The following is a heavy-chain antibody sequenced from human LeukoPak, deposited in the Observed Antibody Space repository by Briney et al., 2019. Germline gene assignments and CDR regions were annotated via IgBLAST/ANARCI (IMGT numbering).Heavy chain of an antibody. J-gene: IGHJ4*02. V-gene: IGHV4-31*03. Sequence: SETLSLTCNVSGGSISSGGHYWSWIRQHPGKGLEWIGYIYYSGSTYYNPSLKSRATISVDTPKNQVSLKLSSVTAADTAVYHCARSDKSGYYFDYWGQETLVTVSS. D-gene: IGHD3-22*01. CDR1: GGSISSGGHY. CDR3: ARSDKSGYYFDY. CDR2: IYYSGST.